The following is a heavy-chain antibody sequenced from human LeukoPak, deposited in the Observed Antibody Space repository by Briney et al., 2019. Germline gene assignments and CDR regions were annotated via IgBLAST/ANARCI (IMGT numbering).Heavy chain of an antibody. CDR1: GGTFSSYA. CDR3: ARSRDDFWSGYYISLEASPLDY. J-gene: IGHJ4*02. Sequence: GASVKVSCKASGGTFSSYAISWVRQAPGQGLEWMGGIIPIFGTANYAQKFQGRVTITTDESTSTAYMELSSLRSEDTAVYYCARSRDDFWSGYYISLEASPLDYWGQGTLVTVSS. V-gene: IGHV1-69*05. D-gene: IGHD3-3*01. CDR2: IIPIFGTA.